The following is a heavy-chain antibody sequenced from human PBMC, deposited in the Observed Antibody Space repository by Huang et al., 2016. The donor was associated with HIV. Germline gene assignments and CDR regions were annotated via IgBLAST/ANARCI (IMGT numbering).Heavy chain of an antibody. CDR2: IIHSVGS. CDR3: ARVPTPSYYDFWSISPSHEDVYYYNMDV. J-gene: IGHJ6*02. V-gene: IGHV4-34*02. CDR1: GGTFNHYY. D-gene: IGHD3-3*01. Sequence: QVQLQQWGAGVLKPSETLSLTCAVYGGTFNHYYWSWVRQLKGRRLEWIGEIIHSVGSNYHPSLNSRVSMSIVPSKNQFSLRLTSVTAAYTAVYYCARVPTPSYYDFWSISPSHEDVYYYNMDVWGQGTTVIVS.